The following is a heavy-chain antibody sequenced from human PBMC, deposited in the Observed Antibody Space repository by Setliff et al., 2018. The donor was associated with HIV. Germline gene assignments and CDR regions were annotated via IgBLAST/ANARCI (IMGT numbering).Heavy chain of an antibody. Sequence: PSETLSLTCAVSGYSISSVYYWGWIRQPQGKGLEWICRIYHKGSTNYNPSLGSRVTISVDTSKNQFSLRLSSVTATDTAVYYCVRQEQLWPQEGPSDIWGQGTMVTVSS. D-gene: IGHD3-16*01. J-gene: IGHJ3*02. V-gene: IGHV4-38-2*01. CDR2: IYHKGST. CDR3: VRQEQLWPQEGPSDI. CDR1: GYSISSVYY.